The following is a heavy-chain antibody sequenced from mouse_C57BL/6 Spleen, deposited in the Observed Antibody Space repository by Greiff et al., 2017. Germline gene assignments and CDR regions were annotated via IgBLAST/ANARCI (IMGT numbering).Heavy chain of an antibody. V-gene: IGHV1-52*01. CDR3: ARNYYGSSPVGYFDY. CDR2: IDPSDSAT. Sequence: QVQLKQPGAELVRPGSSVKLSCKASGYTFTSYWMHWVKQRPIQGLEWIGNIDPSDSATHYNQKFKDKATLTVDKSSSTAYMQLSSLTSEDSAVYYCARNYYGSSPVGYFDYWGQGTTLTFSS. D-gene: IGHD1-1*01. CDR1: GYTFTSYW. J-gene: IGHJ2*01.